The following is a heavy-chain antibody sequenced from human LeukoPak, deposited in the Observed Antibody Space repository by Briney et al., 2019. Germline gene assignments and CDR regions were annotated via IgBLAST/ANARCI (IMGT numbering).Heavy chain of an antibody. D-gene: IGHD1-26*01. V-gene: IGHV1-2*02. J-gene: IGHJ6*03. CDR3: ARVGRGSYNYYYYMDV. Sequence: GASVKVSCKVSGYTFTGYYMHWVRQAPGQGLEWMGWINPNSGGTNYAQKFQGRVTITRDTSISTAYMELSRLRSDDTAVYYCARVGRGSYNYYYYMDVWGKGTTVTVSS. CDR1: GYTFTGYY. CDR2: INPNSGGT.